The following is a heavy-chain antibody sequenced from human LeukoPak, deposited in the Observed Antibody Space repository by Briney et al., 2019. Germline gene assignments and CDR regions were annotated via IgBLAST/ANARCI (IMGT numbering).Heavy chain of an antibody. D-gene: IGHD5-18*01. CDR1: GFALTTYN. Sequence: EASVKVSCKASGFALTTYNIVWLRQAPGQGLEWVGWDTAFNENTDYSRKVQGRVTMTRDTSTSTAYMELRSLRSDDTAVYYCARNTYGYKFSMDVWGKGTTVTISS. J-gene: IGHJ6*03. V-gene: IGHV1-18*01. CDR2: DTAFNENT. CDR3: ARNTYGYKFSMDV.